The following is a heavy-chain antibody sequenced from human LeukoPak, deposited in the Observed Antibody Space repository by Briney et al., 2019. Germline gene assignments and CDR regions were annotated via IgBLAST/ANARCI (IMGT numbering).Heavy chain of an antibody. Sequence: GGSLRLSCAGSGFTFSSNWMTWVRQAPGKGLEWVANIKQEGSEKYSVDSVKGRFTISRDNAKNSLYLQMHSLRPEGTAVYYCARENSHQLPYTLDYWGQGTLDTVSS. CDR2: IKQEGSEK. J-gene: IGHJ4*02. CDR1: GFTFSSNW. V-gene: IGHV3-7*01. CDR3: ARENSHQLPYTLDY. D-gene: IGHD2-2*01.